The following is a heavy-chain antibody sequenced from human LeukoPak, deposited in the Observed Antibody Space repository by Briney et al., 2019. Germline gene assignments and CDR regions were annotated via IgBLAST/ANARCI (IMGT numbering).Heavy chain of an antibody. CDR1: GFTFSSYA. V-gene: IGHV3-23*01. Sequence: PGGSLRLSCAASGFTFSSYAMSWVRQAPGKGLEWVSAISGSGGSTYYADSVKGRFTISRDNSKNTLYLQMNSLRAENTAVYYCAKDKYGDYGPGGYWGQGTLVTVSS. CDR2: ISGSGGST. CDR3: AKDKYGDYGPGGY. D-gene: IGHD4-17*01. J-gene: IGHJ4*02.